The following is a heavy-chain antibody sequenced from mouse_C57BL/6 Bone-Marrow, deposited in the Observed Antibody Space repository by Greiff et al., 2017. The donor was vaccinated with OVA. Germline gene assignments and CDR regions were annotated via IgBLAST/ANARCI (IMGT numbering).Heavy chain of an antibody. CDR2: IRNKANGYTT. Sequence: EVQLVESGGGLVQPGGSLSLSCAASGFTFTDYYMSWVRQPPGKALEWLGFIRNKANGYTTEYSASVKGRFTISRDNSQSILYLQMNALRAEDSATYYCARYLGYFDVWGTGTTVTVSS. CDR3: ARYLGYFDV. J-gene: IGHJ1*03. V-gene: IGHV7-3*01. CDR1: GFTFTDYY.